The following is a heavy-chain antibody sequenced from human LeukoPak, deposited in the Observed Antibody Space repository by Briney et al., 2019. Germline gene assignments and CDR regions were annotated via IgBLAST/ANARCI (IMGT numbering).Heavy chain of an antibody. J-gene: IGHJ6*02. V-gene: IGHV6-1*01. D-gene: IGHD6-19*01. Sequence: SQTLSLTCATSGDSVSNNSAAWNWIRQSPSRGLEWLGRTYYRSKWYNDYAVSVKSRITINPDTSKNQFSLQLNSVTPEDTAVYYCARGRLVYSSGWYPTGYYYYGMDVWGQGTTVTVSS. CDR3: ARGRLVYSSGWYPTGYYYYGMDV. CDR2: TYYRSKWYN. CDR1: GDSVSNNSAA.